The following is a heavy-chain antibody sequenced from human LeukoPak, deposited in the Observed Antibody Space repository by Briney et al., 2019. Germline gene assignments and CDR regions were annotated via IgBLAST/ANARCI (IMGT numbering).Heavy chain of an antibody. D-gene: IGHD3-9*01. V-gene: IGHV3-15*01. CDR1: GFTFSNAW. CDR2: IKSKTDGGTT. CDR3: TTGTYYDILSYGMDV. J-gene: IGHJ6*02. Sequence: GGSLRLSCAASGFTFSNAWMSWVRQAPGKGLEWVGRIKSKTDGGTTDYAAPVKGRFTNSRDDSKNTLYLQMNSLKTEDTAVYYCTTGTYYDILSYGMDVWGQGTTVTVSS.